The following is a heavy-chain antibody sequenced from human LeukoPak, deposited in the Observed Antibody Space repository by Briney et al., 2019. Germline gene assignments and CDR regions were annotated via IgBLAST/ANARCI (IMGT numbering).Heavy chain of an antibody. V-gene: IGHV4-39*01. CDR3: ARQVRFLCFDI. CDR1: GGSISSSSYY. Sequence: ASETLSLTCTVSGGSISSSSYYWGWIRQPPGKGLEWIGSIYYSGSTYYNPSLKSRVTISVDTSKNQFSLKLSSVTAADTAVYHCARQVRFLCFDIWGQGTMVTVSS. D-gene: IGHD3-3*01. CDR2: IYYSGST. J-gene: IGHJ3*02.